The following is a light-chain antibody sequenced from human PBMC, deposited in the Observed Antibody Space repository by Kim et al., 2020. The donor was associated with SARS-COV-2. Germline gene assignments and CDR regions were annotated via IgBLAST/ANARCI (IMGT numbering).Light chain of an antibody. V-gene: IGLV2-14*01. CDR1: SSDVGGYNH. Sequence: QSALTQPASVSGSPGQSITISCTGTSSDVGGYNHVSWYQQHPGKAPKLMIYDVSKRPSGVSNRFSGSKSGNTASLTISGLQAEDEADYYCSSCTTSATLVFGGGTQLTVL. J-gene: IGLJ3*02. CDR2: DVS. CDR3: SSCTTSATLV.